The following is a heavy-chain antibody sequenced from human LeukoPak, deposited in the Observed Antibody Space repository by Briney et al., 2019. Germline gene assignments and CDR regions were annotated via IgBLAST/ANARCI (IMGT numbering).Heavy chain of an antibody. CDR3: ATVARDWFDP. CDR2: IIPIFGTA. D-gene: IGHD4-23*01. V-gene: IGHV1-69*05. Sequence: GASVKVSCKASGGTFSSYAISWVRQAPGQGLEWMGGIIPIFGTANYAQKFQGRVTITTDESTSTAYTELSSLRSEDTAVYYCATVARDWFDPWGQGTLVTVSS. J-gene: IGHJ5*02. CDR1: GGTFSSYA.